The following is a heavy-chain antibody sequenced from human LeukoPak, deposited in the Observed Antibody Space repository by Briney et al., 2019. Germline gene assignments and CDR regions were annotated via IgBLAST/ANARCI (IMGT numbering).Heavy chain of an antibody. Sequence: GSLRLSCAASGFTFSSYNMIWVRQAPGKGLEWVSSIKSSGTYVYYADSVKGRFTISRDNAKNSVHLQMNSLRTEDTAVYYCARGAPHIGPWGQGTLVTVSS. D-gene: IGHD2-21*01. J-gene: IGHJ5*02. CDR1: GFTFSSYN. CDR3: ARGAPHIGP. CDR2: IKSSGTYV. V-gene: IGHV3-21*01.